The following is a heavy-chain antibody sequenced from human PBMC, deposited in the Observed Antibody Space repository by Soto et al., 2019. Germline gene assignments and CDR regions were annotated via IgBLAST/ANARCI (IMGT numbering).Heavy chain of an antibody. D-gene: IGHD3-3*01. CDR3: AKDSAIFGVVITPHYYYDMDV. CDR2: INSDESST. CDR1: GFTFRSYW. V-gene: IGHV3-74*01. J-gene: IGHJ6*03. Sequence: WGSLRLSCAASGFTFRSYWMHWVRQAPGKRQMWVSRINSDESSTNYADYVKGRFTIYRDNSKNTLYLQMNSLRVEDTAVYYCAKDSAIFGVVITPHYYYDMDVWGKGTTVTVSS.